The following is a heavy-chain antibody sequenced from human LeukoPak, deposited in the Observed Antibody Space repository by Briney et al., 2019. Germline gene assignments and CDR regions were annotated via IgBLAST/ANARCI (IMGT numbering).Heavy chain of an antibody. D-gene: IGHD4-23*01. CDR3: ARAVTAGNTFDY. V-gene: IGHV4-39*07. CDR2: IYYSGST. CDR1: GGSISSSSYY. Sequence: KSSETLSLTCTVSGGSISSSSYYWGWIRQPPGKGLEWIGSIYYSGSTNYNPSLKSRVTISVDTSKNQFSLKLTSVTAADTALYYCARAVTAGNTFDYWGQGTLVTVSS. J-gene: IGHJ4*02.